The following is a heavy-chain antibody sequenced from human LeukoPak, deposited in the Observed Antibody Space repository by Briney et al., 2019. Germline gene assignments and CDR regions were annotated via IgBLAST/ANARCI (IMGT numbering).Heavy chain of an antibody. CDR3: ARTDRYYYYGMDV. CDR2: IYYSGST. CDR1: GGSISSSSYY. V-gene: IGHV4-39*01. Sequence: SETLSLTCTVSGGSISSSSYYWGWIRQPPGKGLEWIGYIYYSGSTYYNPSLKSRVTISVDTSKNQFSLKLSSVTAADTAVYYCARTDRYYYYGMDVWGQGTTVTVSS. D-gene: IGHD3-22*01. J-gene: IGHJ6*02.